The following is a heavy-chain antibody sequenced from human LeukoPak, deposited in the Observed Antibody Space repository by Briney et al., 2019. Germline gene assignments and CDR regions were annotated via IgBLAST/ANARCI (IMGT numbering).Heavy chain of an antibody. D-gene: IGHD3-16*01. CDR1: GYSISSGYY. CDR2: IYHSGST. Sequence: PSETLSLTCTVSGYSISSGYYWGWIRQPPGKGLEWIGSIYHSGSTYYNPSLKSRVTISVDTSKNQFSLKLSSVTAADTAVYYCARDLYPADFGSLDYWGQGALVTVSS. V-gene: IGHV4-38-2*02. CDR3: ARDLYPADFGSLDY. J-gene: IGHJ4*02.